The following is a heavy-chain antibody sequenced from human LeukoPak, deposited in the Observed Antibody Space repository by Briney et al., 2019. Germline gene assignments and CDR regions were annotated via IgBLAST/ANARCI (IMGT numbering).Heavy chain of an antibody. CDR2: IYYSGST. CDR1: GGSISSSSYY. D-gene: IGHD6-13*01. CDR3: ARAVRAAAGHFDY. V-gene: IGHV4-39*02. Sequence: SETLSLTCTVSGGSISSSSYYWGWIRQPPGKGLEWIGSIYYSGSTYYNTSLKSRVTISVDTSKNQFSLKLSSVTAADTAVYYCARAVRAAAGHFDYWGQGTLVTVSS. J-gene: IGHJ4*02.